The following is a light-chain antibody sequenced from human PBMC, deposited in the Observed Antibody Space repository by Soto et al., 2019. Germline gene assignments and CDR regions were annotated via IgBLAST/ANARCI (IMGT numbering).Light chain of an antibody. V-gene: IGKV3-20*01. J-gene: IGKJ1*01. CDR2: DAS. CDR1: QSVSSN. CDR3: QQYGSSPPWT. Sequence: EIVMTQSPATLSVSPGERSTLSCRASQSVSSNLAWYQQKPGQAPRLXXYDASSRVNGIPDRFSGSGFGTDFTLTISRLEPEDFAVYYCQQYGSSPPWTFGQGTKVDIK.